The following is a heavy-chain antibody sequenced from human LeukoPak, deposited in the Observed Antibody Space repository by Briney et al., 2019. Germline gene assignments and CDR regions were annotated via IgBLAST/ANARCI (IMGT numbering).Heavy chain of an antibody. J-gene: IGHJ6*03. Sequence: PSQTLSLTCTVSGGSISSGDYYWSWIRRPPGKGLEWIGYIYYSGSTYYNPSLKSRVTISVDTSKNQFSLKLSSVTAADTAVYYCARGVVGYYMDVWGKGTTVTVSS. V-gene: IGHV4-30-4*08. CDR3: ARGVVGYYMDV. CDR2: IYYSGST. CDR1: GGSISSGDYY.